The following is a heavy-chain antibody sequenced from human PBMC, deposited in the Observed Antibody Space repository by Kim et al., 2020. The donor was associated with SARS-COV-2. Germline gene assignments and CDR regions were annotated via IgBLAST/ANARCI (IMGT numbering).Heavy chain of an antibody. V-gene: IGHV4-34*01. D-gene: IGHD3-10*01. CDR1: GGSFSGYY. CDR2: INHSGST. CDR3: ARVPPRTMVRGVIITHPRSNRWLDP. J-gene: IGHJ5*02. Sequence: SETLSLTCAVYGGSFSGYYWSWIRQPPGKGLEWIGEINHSGSTNYNPSLKSRVTISVDTSKNQFSLKLSSVTAADTAVYYCARVPPRTMVRGVIITHPRSNRWLDPWGQGTLVTVSS.